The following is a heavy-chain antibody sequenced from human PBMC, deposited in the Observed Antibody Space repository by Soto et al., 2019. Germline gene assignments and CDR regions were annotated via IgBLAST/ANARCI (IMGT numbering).Heavy chain of an antibody. CDR1: GFTFSSDA. V-gene: IGHV3-48*02. CDR3: AREGWPLLQTGMDV. CDR2: ISSSNRTI. D-gene: IGHD2-15*01. J-gene: IGHJ6*02. Sequence: GSLRLSCAASGFTFSSDAMNWVRQAPGKGLEWVSYISSSNRTINYADSVKGRFIISRDNAKNSLYLQMHSLRDEDTAVYYCAREGWPLLQTGMDVWGQGTTVTVSS.